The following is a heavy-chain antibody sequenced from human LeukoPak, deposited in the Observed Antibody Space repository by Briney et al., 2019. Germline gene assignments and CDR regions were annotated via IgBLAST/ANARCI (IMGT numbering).Heavy chain of an antibody. CDR3: AKTRSSGWYVFDY. CDR1: EFTFSSCG. CDR2: VSGSGDNT. V-gene: IGHV3-23*01. D-gene: IGHD6-19*01. Sequence: GGSLRLSCVASEFTFSSCGMSWVRQSPGKGLEWVSAVSGSGDNTKYEDSVKGRFIISRDNSKNTLYLHMNSLRAEDTAVYYCAKTRSSGWYVFDYWGQGTLVTVSS. J-gene: IGHJ4*02.